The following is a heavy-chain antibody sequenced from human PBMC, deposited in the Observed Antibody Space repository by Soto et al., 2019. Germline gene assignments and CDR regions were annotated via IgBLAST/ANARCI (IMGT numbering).Heavy chain of an antibody. Sequence: GGSLRLSCAASGFTFSGYGMNWVRQAPGKGLEWVSSISSSSTYIYYADSVKGRFTISRDNAENSLYLQMNSLRAEDTAVYYCARIRGSSWYADYWGQGTLVTVSS. D-gene: IGHD6-13*01. V-gene: IGHV3-21*01. CDR3: ARIRGSSWYADY. CDR1: GFTFSGYG. J-gene: IGHJ4*02. CDR2: ISSSSTYI.